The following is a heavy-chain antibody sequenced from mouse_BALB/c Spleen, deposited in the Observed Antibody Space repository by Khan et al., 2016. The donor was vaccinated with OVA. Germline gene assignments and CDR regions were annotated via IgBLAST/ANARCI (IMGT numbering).Heavy chain of an antibody. CDR3: TEADSRYDGYYAMDY. D-gene: IGHD2-14*01. V-gene: IGHV2-6-4*01. Sequence: QVQLKESGPGMVAHEKSMSINCTVSGFSLSSYNIHWVRQPPGKGLEWLGMIWGGGGTDYNSTLKSRLSISKDNSKSQIILKMNSLQTDDSAMYYCTEADSRYDGYYAMDYWGQGTSVTVSS. J-gene: IGHJ4*01. CDR2: IWGGGGT. CDR1: GFSLSSYN.